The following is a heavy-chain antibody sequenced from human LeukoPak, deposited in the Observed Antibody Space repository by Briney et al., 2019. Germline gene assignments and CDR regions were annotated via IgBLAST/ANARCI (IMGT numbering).Heavy chain of an antibody. CDR3: ARGRETRTSGWFKH. J-gene: IGHJ4*02. CDR1: GYSFTNNW. V-gene: IGHV5-51*01. D-gene: IGHD6-19*01. Sequence: GESLKISCQGSGYSFTNNWIGWVRHMPGKGLEWMGIVYPGDSDIRYSPSFQGQVTISADKSITTAYLQWSNLKASDTAMYYCARGRETRTSGWFKHWGQGTLVTVSS. CDR2: VYPGDSDI.